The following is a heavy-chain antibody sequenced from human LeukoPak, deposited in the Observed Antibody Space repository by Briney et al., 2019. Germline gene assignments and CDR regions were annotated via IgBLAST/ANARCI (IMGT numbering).Heavy chain of an antibody. J-gene: IGHJ6*03. CDR3: ARSIAVAGLPHYYYYMDV. Sequence: ASVTVSCTASGYTFTGYYMHWVRQAPGQGLEWMGWFNPNSGRTNYAQNFQGRVTMTRDTSISTAYMELSRLRSDDTAVYYCARSIAVAGLPHYYYYMDVWGKGATVTVSS. CDR1: GYTFTGYY. V-gene: IGHV1-2*02. CDR2: FNPNSGRT. D-gene: IGHD6-19*01.